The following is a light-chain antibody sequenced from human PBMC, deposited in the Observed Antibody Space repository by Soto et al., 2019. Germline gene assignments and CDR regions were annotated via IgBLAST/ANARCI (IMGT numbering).Light chain of an antibody. Sequence: QSVLTQSSSASASLGSSVKLTCTLSSGHSSYIIAWHQQQPGKAPRYLMKLEGSGSYNKGSGVPDRFSGSSSGADRYLTISNLRSEDEADYYCETWDSNSYVVFGGGTKLTVL. J-gene: IGLJ2*01. CDR3: ETWDSNSYVV. CDR1: SGHSSYI. CDR2: LEGSGSY. V-gene: IGLV4-60*03.